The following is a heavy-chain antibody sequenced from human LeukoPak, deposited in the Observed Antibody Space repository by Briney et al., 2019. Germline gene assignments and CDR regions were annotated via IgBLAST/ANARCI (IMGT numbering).Heavy chain of an antibody. J-gene: IGHJ6*03. D-gene: IGHD5-12*01. Sequence: SETLSLTCTVSGDSIDGHYWSWIRQPAGEGLEWIGRIYTSGNTNYNPSLKSRITMSVDTSKNQFSLNLSSVTAADTAVYYCARAQRGFTGFEYYFYYNMDVWGKGTTVTVSS. CDR2: IYTSGNT. CDR1: GDSIDGHY. CDR3: ARAQRGFTGFEYYFYYNMDV. V-gene: IGHV4-4*07.